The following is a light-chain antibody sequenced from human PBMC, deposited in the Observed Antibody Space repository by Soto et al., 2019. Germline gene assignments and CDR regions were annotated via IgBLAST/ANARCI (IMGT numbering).Light chain of an antibody. CDR1: SSDIGGYKY. J-gene: IGLJ3*02. CDR3: TSYSRYRVLV. CDR2: EVS. V-gene: IGLV2-14*01. Sequence: QSALTQPASVSGSLGQSITISCTGTSSDIGGYKYVSWYQQHPGKAPKLIIFEVSNRPSGASDRFSGSNSGNTASLTISGLQAEDGADYYCTSYSRYRVLVFGGGTKVTVL.